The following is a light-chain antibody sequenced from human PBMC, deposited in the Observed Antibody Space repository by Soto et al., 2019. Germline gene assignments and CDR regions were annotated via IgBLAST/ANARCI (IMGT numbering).Light chain of an antibody. J-gene: IGKJ1*01. CDR3: QQYGSSLPWT. CDR1: QSVSSSY. CDR2: GAS. V-gene: IGKV3-20*01. Sequence: EIVLTQSPGTLSLSPGERATLSCRASQSVSSSYLAWYQQKPGQAPRLLIYGASSRATVMPDRFNGSGSGTYLTLDISRREPEDFAVYYCQQYGSSLPWTFGQVKKVEIK.